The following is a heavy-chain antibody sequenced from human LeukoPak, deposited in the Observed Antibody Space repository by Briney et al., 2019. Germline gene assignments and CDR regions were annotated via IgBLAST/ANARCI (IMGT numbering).Heavy chain of an antibody. CDR1: GFTFSSYA. CDR3: AREPLLDAFDI. V-gene: IGHV3-30*04. J-gene: IGHJ3*02. CDR2: ISYDGSNK. Sequence: GGSLRLSCAASGFTFSSYAMHWVRQAPGKGLEWVAVISYDGSNKYYADSVKGRFTISRDNSKNTLYLQMNSLRAEDTAVYYCAREPLLDAFDIWGQGTTVTVSS.